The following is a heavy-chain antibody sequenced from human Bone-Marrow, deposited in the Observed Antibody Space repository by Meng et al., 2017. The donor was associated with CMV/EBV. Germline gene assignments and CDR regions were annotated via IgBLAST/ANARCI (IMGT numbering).Heavy chain of an antibody. D-gene: IGHD3-9*01. CDR3: ARVERYFDWEYYFDY. J-gene: IGHJ4*02. CDR2: INPSGGST. Sequence: ASVKVSCKASGYTFTSYYMHWVRQAPGQGLEWMGIINPSGGSTRYAQKFQGRVTMTRDTSTSTVYMELSSLRSEDTAVYYCARVERYFDWEYYFDYWGQGTLVTVSS. V-gene: IGHV1-46*01. CDR1: GYTFTSYY.